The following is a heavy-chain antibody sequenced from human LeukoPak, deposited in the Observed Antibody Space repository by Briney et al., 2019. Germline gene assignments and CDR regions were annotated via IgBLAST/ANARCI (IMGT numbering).Heavy chain of an antibody. CDR2: INAGNGNT. Sequence: ASVKVSCKASGYTFTSYVLHWVRQAPGQRLEWMGWINAGNGNTKYSQKFQGRVTITRDTSASTAYMELSSLRSEDTAVYYCARGYGEFSPDYWGQGTLVTVSS. J-gene: IGHJ4*02. CDR1: GYTFTSYV. D-gene: IGHD3-10*01. V-gene: IGHV1-3*01. CDR3: ARGYGEFSPDY.